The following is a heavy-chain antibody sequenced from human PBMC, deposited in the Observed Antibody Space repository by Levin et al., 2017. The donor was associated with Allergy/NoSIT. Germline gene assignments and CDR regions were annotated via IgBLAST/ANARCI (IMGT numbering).Heavy chain of an antibody. CDR2: VYNSGST. CDR3: ARRVGGEGEDF. J-gene: IGHJ3*01. D-gene: IGHD3-16*01. Sequence: PSETLSLTCTVFGGPITSNYWSWIRQPPGKALEWIGYVYNSGSTNYNPSLKSRVTISRDTSKNQVFLKLTSVTAADTAMYYWARRVGGEGEDFWGQGTMVTVSS. CDR1: GGPITSNY. V-gene: IGHV4-59*08.